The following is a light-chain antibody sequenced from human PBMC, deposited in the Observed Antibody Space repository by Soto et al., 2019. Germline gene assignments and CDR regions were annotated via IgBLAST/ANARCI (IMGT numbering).Light chain of an antibody. Sequence: DIQMTQSPSTLSSSVGDRVTITCRASQSISSWLAWYQQKPGKAPKLLIYDASSLESGVPSRFSGSRSGTEFTLTISSLQPDDFETYYCQQYNSYPWTFGQGTRWIS. J-gene: IGKJ1*01. V-gene: IGKV1-5*01. CDR2: DAS. CDR1: QSISSW. CDR3: QQYNSYPWT.